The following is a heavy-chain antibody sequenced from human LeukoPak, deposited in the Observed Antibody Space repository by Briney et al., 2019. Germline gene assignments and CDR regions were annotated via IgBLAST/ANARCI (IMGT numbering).Heavy chain of an antibody. CDR1: GFTFSSYS. D-gene: IGHD2-21*01. CDR2: ISSSSSYI. V-gene: IGHV3-21*01. CDR3: ARAYSPYYYYGMDV. Sequence: GGSLRLSCAASGFTFSSYSMNWVRQAPGKGLEWVSSISSSSSYIYYADSVKGRFTISRDNAKNSLYPQMNSLRAEDTAVYYCARAYSPYYYYGMDVWGKGTTVTVSS. J-gene: IGHJ6*04.